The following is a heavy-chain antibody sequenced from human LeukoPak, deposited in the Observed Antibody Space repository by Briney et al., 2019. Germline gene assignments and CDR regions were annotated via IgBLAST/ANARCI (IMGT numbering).Heavy chain of an antibody. D-gene: IGHD3-16*02. J-gene: IGHJ4*02. Sequence: PSQTLSLTCAVSGGSISSGGYSWSWIRQPPGKGLEWIGYIYHSGSTYYNPSLKSRVTISVDRSKNQFSLKLSSVTAADTAVYYCARLSVTYVDYWGQGTLATVSS. CDR2: IYHSGST. CDR3: ARLSVTYVDY. CDR1: GGSISSGGYS. V-gene: IGHV4-30-2*01.